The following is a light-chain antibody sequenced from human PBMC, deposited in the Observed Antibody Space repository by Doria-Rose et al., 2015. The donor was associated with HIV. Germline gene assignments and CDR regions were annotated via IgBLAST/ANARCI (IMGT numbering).Light chain of an antibody. CDR2: WAS. CDR1: QSLLYTSKNY. V-gene: IGKV4-1*01. Sequence: DIRMTQSPESLGMSLGERATLNCKSNQSLLYTSKNYLAWYQQKPGQPPKLLIYWASTRQSGFPARFSGSGSETDFTLTISSLEAEDVAVYYCQQYYDTPSFGPGTTVDIK. J-gene: IGKJ3*01. CDR3: QQYYDTPS.